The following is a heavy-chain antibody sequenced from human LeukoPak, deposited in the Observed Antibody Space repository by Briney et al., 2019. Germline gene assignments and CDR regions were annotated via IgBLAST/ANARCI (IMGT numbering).Heavy chain of an antibody. CDR3: ASRRDGYMAEYYFDY. V-gene: IGHV4-59*08. CDR2: IYYSGST. D-gene: IGHD5-24*01. J-gene: IGHJ4*02. CDR1: GGSISSYY. Sequence: SETLSLTCTVSGGSISSYYWSWIRQPPGKGLEGIGYIYYSGSTNYNPPLKSRVTISVDTSKNQFSLKLSSVTAAVTAVYYCASRRDGYMAEYYFDYWGQGTLVTVSS.